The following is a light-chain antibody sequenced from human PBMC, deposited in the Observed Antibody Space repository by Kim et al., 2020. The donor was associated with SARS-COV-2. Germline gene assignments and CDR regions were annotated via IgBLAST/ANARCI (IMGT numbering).Light chain of an antibody. V-gene: IGLV2-14*01. J-gene: IGLJ3*02. CDR1: SSDVGGYNY. CDR3: SSYTSSSTRV. CDR2: DVS. Sequence: QSALTQPASVSGSPGQSITISCTGTSSDVGGYNYVSWYQKHPGKAPKLMIYDVSKRPSGVSNRFSGSKSGNTASLTISGLQAEDEADYYCSSYTSSSTRVFGGGTQLTVL.